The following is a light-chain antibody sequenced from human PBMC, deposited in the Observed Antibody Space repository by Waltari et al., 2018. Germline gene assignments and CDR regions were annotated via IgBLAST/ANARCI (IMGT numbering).Light chain of an antibody. CDR3: QPYVSITNWV. CDR2: ADSNKTSEINPTSVIYKDN. Sequence: NFVLTQPHSVSESPGKTVTISCTRSSGSIASNFVQWYQQRPGSAPTPVIYADSNKTSEINPTSVIYKDNKTHSVHTVRLSCSFNSYSNSSYLTISGLKTDDEADYFCQPYVSITNWVFGGATKLTVL. CDR1: SGSIASNF. V-gene: IGLV6-57*04. J-gene: IGLJ3*02.